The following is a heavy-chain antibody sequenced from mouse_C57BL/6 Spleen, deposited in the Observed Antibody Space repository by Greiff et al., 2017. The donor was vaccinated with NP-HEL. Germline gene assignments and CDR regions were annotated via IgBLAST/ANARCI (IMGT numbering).Heavy chain of an antibody. CDR3: ASAAGSSSWFAY. V-gene: IGHV1-69*01. J-gene: IGHJ3*01. Sequence: QVQLQQPGAELVMPGASVKLSCKASGYTFTSYWMHWVKQRPGQGLEWIGEIDPSDSYTNYNQKFKGKSTLTVDKSSSTAYMQLSSLTSEDSAVYYCASAAGSSSWFAYWGQGTLVTVSA. D-gene: IGHD1-1*01. CDR2: IDPSDSYT. CDR1: GYTFTSYW.